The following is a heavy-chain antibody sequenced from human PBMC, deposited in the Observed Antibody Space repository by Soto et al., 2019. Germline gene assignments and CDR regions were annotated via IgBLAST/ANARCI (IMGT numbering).Heavy chain of an antibody. CDR2: IITNLGIT. Sequence: GASVKVSCKASGGTFSSYTISWVRQAPGQGLEWMGRIITNLGITNYAQKFQGRVTMTTDTSTSTAYMKLRSLRSDDTAVYYCARAPNGYSYGYWFDPWGQGTLVTVSS. J-gene: IGHJ5*02. D-gene: IGHD5-18*01. V-gene: IGHV1-69*02. CDR1: GGTFSSYT. CDR3: ARAPNGYSYGYWFDP.